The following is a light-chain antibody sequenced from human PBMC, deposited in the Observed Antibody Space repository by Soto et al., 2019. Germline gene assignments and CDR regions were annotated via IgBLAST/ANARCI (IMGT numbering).Light chain of an antibody. CDR3: QHYSTYSQT. J-gene: IGKJ1*01. CDR2: GAS. V-gene: IGKV3-15*01. CDR1: QSVSSN. Sequence: EIVMTQSPATLSVSPGERATLSCRASQSVSSNLAWYQQKPGQAPRLLIYGASTRATGIPARFSGSGSGTEFTLTISSLQPDDFAIYYCQHYSTYSQTFGQGTKVDIK.